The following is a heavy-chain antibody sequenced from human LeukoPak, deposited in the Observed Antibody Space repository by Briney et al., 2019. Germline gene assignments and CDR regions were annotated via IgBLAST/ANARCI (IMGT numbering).Heavy chain of an antibody. V-gene: IGHV1-18*01. D-gene: IGHD3-10*01. J-gene: IGHJ4*02. CDR1: GYTFTSYG. Sequence: ASVKVSCKASGYTFTSYGISWVRQAPGQALECMGRISAYNGNTNYAQKLQGRVTMTTDTSTSTAYMELRSLRSDDTAVYYCARVVRELHLLDYWGQGTLVTVSS. CDR2: ISAYNGNT. CDR3: ARVVRELHLLDY.